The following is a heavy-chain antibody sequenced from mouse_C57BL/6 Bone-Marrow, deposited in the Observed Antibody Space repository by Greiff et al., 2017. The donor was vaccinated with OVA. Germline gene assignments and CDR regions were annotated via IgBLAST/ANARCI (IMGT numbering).Heavy chain of an antibody. CDR2: IDPSDSYT. CDR3: ARSGQSNFAWYFDV. Sequence: VQLQQPGAELVMPGASVKLSCKASGYTFTSYWMHWVKQRPGQGLEWIGEIDPSDSYTNYNQKFKGKSTLTVDKSSSTAYMQLSSLTSEDSAVYYCARSGQSNFAWYFDVWGTGTTVTVSS. J-gene: IGHJ1*03. CDR1: GYTFTSYW. D-gene: IGHD3-3*01. V-gene: IGHV1-69*01.